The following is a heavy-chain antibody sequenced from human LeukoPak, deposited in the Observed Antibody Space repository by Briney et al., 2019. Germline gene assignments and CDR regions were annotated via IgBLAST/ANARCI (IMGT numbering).Heavy chain of an antibody. CDR1: GGSFSGYY. V-gene: IGHV4-34*01. D-gene: IGHD3-9*01. Sequence: SETLSLTCAVYGGSFSGYYWSWIRQPPGKGLEWIGEINHSGSTNYNPSLKSRVTISVDTSKNQFSLKLSSVTAADTAVYYCARGEAYDILTGYYNGGPFDYWGQGTLVTVSS. CDR3: ARGEAYDILTGYYNGGPFDY. J-gene: IGHJ4*02. CDR2: INHSGST.